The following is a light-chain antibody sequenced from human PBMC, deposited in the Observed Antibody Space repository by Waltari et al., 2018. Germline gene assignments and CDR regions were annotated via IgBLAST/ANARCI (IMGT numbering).Light chain of an antibody. CDR1: SNDVGTHNY. CDR3: NSYSSSSSLVL. V-gene: IGLV2-14*03. J-gene: IGLJ2*01. CDR2: DVS. Sequence: SALTQHASASGSPGQSITTSCTGTSNDVGTHNYVSWYQQPPGKAPKLMIYDVSNRLSGVSDRFSGSKSGNTASLTISGLQAEDEADYYCNSYSSSSSLVLFGGGTKLTVV.